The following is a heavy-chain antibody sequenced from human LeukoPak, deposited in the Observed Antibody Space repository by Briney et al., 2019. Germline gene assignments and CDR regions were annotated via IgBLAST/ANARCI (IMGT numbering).Heavy chain of an antibody. Sequence: GGSLRLSCAASGFTFSSYAMSWVGQAPGKGLEWVSAISGSGSSTYYADSVKGRFTISRDNSKSTLYLQMNSLRAEDTAVYYCAKDLGYNWNPFDYWGQGTLVTVSS. CDR1: GFTFSSYA. D-gene: IGHD1-20*01. V-gene: IGHV3-23*01. CDR3: AKDLGYNWNPFDY. J-gene: IGHJ4*02. CDR2: ISGSGSST.